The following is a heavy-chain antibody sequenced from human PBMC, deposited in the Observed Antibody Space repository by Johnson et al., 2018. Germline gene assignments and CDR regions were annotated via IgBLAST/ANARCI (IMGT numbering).Heavy chain of an antibody. CDR3: TKGRHIWSDGNDAFDV. V-gene: IGHV3-23*04. CDR1: GFTFNTFP. D-gene: IGHD4-23*01. Sequence: VQLVESGGGLVQPGGSLRLSCAASGFTFNTFPMTWVRQPPGKGLEWVSSISGSGSSAYYADSVRGRFTISRDNSKNIFFLQMNTLRADDTALYYCTKGRHIWSDGNDAFDVWGQGTLVTVSS. J-gene: IGHJ3*01. CDR2: ISGSGSSA.